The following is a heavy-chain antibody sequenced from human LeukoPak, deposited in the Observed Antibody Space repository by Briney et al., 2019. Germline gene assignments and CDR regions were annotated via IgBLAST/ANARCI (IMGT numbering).Heavy chain of an antibody. D-gene: IGHD3-10*01. J-gene: IGHJ4*02. CDR1: GYTFTGQY. V-gene: IGHV1-2*02. CDR3: ATGSGTYSPDY. CDR2: ITPNSGGT. Sequence: ASVKVSCKASGYTFTGQYLHCVRQAPGQGLEWMGWITPNSGGTNYAQKFQGRVTMTRDTSISTAYMELSRLRSDDTAIYYCATGSGTYSPDYWGQGTLVTVSS.